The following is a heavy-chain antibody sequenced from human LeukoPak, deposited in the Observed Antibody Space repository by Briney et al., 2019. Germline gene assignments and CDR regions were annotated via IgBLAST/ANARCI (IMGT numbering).Heavy chain of an antibody. CDR2: IYYSGST. J-gene: IGHJ4*02. D-gene: IGHD3-3*01. CDR3: AILTYYDFWSGQVYYFDY. CDR1: GGSISSSSYY. Sequence: SETLSLTCTVSGGSISSSSYYWGWIRQPPGKGLEWLGSIYYSGSTYYNPSLKSRVTISVDTSKNQFSLKLSSVTAADTAVYYCAILTYYDFWSGQVYYFDYWGQGTLVTVSS. V-gene: IGHV4-39*01.